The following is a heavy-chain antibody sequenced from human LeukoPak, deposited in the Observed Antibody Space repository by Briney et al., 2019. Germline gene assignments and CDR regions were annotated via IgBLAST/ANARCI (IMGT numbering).Heavy chain of an antibody. Sequence: PGGSLRLSCAASGFTFNTYRMNWVRQAPGKGLEWVSSISSTSSSIDYADSVKGRFTISRDNAKNSLYLQMNSLRAEDTAVYYCARDLYSGSYPNAFDIWGQGTMVTVSS. J-gene: IGHJ3*02. V-gene: IGHV3-21*01. CDR2: ISSTSSSI. CDR1: GFTFNTYR. CDR3: ARDLYSGSYPNAFDI. D-gene: IGHD1-26*01.